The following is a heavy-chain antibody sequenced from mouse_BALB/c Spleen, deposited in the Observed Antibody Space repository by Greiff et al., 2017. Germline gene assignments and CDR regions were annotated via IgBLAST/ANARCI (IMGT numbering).Heavy chain of an antibody. V-gene: IGHV6-6*02. Sequence: DVHLVESGGGLVQPGGSMKLSCVASGFTFSNYWMNWVRQSPEKGLEWVAEIRLKSNNYATHYAESVKGRFTISRDDSKSSVYLQMNNLRAEDTGIYYCTRVRRPAWFAYWGQGTLVTVSA. D-gene: IGHD2-14*01. J-gene: IGHJ3*01. CDR3: TRVRRPAWFAY. CDR1: GFTFSNYW. CDR2: IRLKSNNYAT.